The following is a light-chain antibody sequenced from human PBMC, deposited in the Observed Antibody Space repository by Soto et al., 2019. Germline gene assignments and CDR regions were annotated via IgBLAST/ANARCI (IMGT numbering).Light chain of an antibody. V-gene: IGKV4-1*01. Sequence: DIVLTQSPDSLAVSLGERATINCKSSQSVLYSSNNKNYLAWYQQKPGQPPKLLIFWASSRKSGVPDRFSGSGSGTDFTLTTRSLQAEDVAVYYCQQYYSTPRTVGQGTKVEIK. CDR3: QQYYSTPRT. J-gene: IGKJ1*01. CDR2: WAS. CDR1: QSVLYSSNNKNY.